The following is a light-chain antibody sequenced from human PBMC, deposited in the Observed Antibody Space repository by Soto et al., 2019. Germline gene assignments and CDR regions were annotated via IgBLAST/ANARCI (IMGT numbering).Light chain of an antibody. Sequence: QSALTQAASVSGSPGQSISISCTGTSSDDGGYNYVSWYQQHPGKAPKLMIYDVSNRPSGVSNRFSGSKSGNTASLTISGLHAEDEADYYCSSSTSISTHVVFGGGTKLTVL. V-gene: IGLV2-14*01. CDR3: SSSTSISTHVV. CDR2: DVS. CDR1: SSDDGGYNY. J-gene: IGLJ2*01.